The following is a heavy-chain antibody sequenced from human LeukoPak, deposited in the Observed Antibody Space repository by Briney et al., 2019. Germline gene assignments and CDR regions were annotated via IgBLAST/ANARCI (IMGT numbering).Heavy chain of an antibody. D-gene: IGHD4/OR15-4a*01. V-gene: IGHV3-30*18. CDR1: GFTFSSYA. CDR3: AKDSRYGARVFDY. Sequence: GGSLRLSCAASGFTFSSYAVTWVRQAPGKGLEWVAVISYDGSNKYYADSVKGRFTISRDNSKNTLYLQMNSLRAEDTAVYQCAKDSRYGARVFDYWGQGTLVTVSS. CDR2: ISYDGSNK. J-gene: IGHJ4*02.